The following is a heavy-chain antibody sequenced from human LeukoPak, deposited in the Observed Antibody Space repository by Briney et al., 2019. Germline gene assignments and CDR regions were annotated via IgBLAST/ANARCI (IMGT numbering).Heavy chain of an antibody. D-gene: IGHD3-22*01. V-gene: IGHV1-69*05. Sequence: GASVKVSCKASGGTFSSYAISWVRQAPGQGLEWMGGIIPIFGTANYAQKLQGRVTMTTDTSTSTAYMELRSLRSDDTAVYYCARSYYYDSSGPGLDYWGQGTLVTVSS. CDR3: ARSYYYDSSGPGLDY. CDR1: GGTFSSYA. J-gene: IGHJ4*02. CDR2: IIPIFGTA.